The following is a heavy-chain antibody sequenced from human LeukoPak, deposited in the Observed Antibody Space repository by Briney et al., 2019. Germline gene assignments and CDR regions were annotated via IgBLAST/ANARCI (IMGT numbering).Heavy chain of an antibody. CDR3: ARDTPNYYGSGSYYSYYYYMDV. V-gene: IGHV4-61*02. J-gene: IGHJ6*03. Sequence: PSETLSLTCTVSGGSVSSGSYYWSWIRQPAGKGLEWIGRIYTSGSTNYNPSLKSRVTISVDTSKNQFSLKLSSVTAADTAVYYCARDTPNYYGSGSYYSYYYYMDVWGKGTTVTISS. CDR2: IYTSGST. D-gene: IGHD3-10*01. CDR1: GGSVSSGSYY.